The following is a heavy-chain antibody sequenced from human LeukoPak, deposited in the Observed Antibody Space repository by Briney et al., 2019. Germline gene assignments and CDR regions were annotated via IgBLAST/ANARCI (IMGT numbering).Heavy chain of an antibody. J-gene: IGHJ6*02. CDR2: IYTSGST. V-gene: IGHV4-4*07. Sequence: SETLSLTCTVSGGSISSYYWSWIRQPAGKGLEWIGRIYTSGSTNYNPSLKSRVTMSVDTSKNQFSLKLSSVTAADTAVYYCARDLVVQAAISYYYYGMDVWGQGTTVTVSS. CDR3: ARDLVVQAAISYYYYGMDV. CDR1: GGSISSYY. D-gene: IGHD2-2*01.